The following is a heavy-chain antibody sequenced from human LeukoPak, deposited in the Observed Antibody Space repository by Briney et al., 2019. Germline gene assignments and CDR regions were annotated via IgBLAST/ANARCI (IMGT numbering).Heavy chain of an antibody. Sequence: PPETLSLTCTVSGGSMSSYYWSWIRQPAGKGLEWIGRVYTSGNTNYNPSLKSRVTMSVDTSKNQFSLKLTSVTAADTAVYYCARGLSHSKDIWGQGTMVTVSS. J-gene: IGHJ3*02. CDR1: GGSMSSYY. CDR2: VYTSGNT. V-gene: IGHV4-4*07. CDR3: ARGLSHSKDI.